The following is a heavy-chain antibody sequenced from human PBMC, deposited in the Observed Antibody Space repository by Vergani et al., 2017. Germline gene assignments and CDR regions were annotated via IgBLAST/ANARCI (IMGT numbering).Heavy chain of an antibody. J-gene: IGHJ5*02. CDR3: AGGLGYCTNSLCYDKNWMDP. V-gene: IGHV4-61*02. Sequence: QVQLQESGPGLVKPSQTLSLTCTVSGGSISSGSYYWSWIRQPAGKGLEWIGRIYTSESTNYNPSLKSRVTMSVDTSENQFSLNLSSVTAADTAVYYCAGGLGYCTNSLCYDKNWMDPWGQGTLVTVSS. CDR1: GGSISSGSYY. CDR2: IYTSEST. D-gene: IGHD2-8*01.